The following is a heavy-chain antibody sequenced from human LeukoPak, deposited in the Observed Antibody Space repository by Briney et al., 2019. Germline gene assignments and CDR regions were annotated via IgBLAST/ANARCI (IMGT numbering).Heavy chain of an antibody. CDR1: GFTFSSYW. CDR3: ARERAPGPITFGGVIVMYFDY. D-gene: IGHD3-16*02. CDR2: INHSGST. J-gene: IGHJ4*02. V-gene: IGHV4-34*01. Sequence: GSLRLSCAASGFTFSSYWMSWVRQPPGKGLEWIGEINHSGSTNYNPSLKSRVTISVDTSKNQFSLKLSSVTAADTAVYYCARERAPGPITFGGVIVMYFDYWGQGTLVTVSS.